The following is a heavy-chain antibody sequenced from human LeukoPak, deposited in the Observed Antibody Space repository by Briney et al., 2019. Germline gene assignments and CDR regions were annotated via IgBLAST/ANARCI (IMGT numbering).Heavy chain of an antibody. CDR2: IRYDGSNK. D-gene: IGHD6-13*01. CDR1: GFTFSSYG. CDR3: AKEEGIAAAGLDY. J-gene: IGHJ4*02. Sequence: GGSLRLSCAASGFTFSSYGMHWVRQAPGKGLEWVAFIRYDGSNKYYADSVKGRFTISRDNSKNTLYLQMNSLRAEDTAVYYCAKEEGIAAAGLDYWGQGTLVTVSS. V-gene: IGHV3-30*02.